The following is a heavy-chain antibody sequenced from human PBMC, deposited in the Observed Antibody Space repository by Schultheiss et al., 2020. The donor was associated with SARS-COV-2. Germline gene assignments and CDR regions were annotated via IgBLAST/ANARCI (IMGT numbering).Heavy chain of an antibody. CDR3: AGEDYYYGMDV. Sequence: ASVKVSCKASGYTFTDYFVHWVRQAPGHGLEWMGWINPKSGGTLYAQNLQGRVTLTTDTSTSTAYMELSSLRSEDTAEYYCAGEDYYYGMDVWGQGTTVTVSS. CDR2: INPKSGGT. CDR1: GYTFTDYF. D-gene: IGHD3-10*01. J-gene: IGHJ6*02. V-gene: IGHV1-2*02.